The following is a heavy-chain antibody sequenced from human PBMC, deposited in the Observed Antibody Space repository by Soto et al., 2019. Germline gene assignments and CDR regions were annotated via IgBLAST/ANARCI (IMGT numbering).Heavy chain of an antibody. CDR3: PRDSGYDSTD. CDR2: LSDNGGST. D-gene: IGHD3-22*01. Sequence: EVQLLESGGGLVQPGGSLRLSCAASGFTLGSYGMSWVRQAPGKGLEWISGLSDNGGSTYYADSVKGRFTISRDSSKSTLYLQMHSLRVEDTAIYYCPRDSGYDSTDWGQGTLVTVSS. V-gene: IGHV3-23*01. J-gene: IGHJ4*02. CDR1: GFTLGSYG.